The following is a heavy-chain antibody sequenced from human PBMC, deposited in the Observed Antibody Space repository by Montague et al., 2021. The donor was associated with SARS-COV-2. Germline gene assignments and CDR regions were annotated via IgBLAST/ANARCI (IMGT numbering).Heavy chain of an antibody. V-gene: IGHV4-34*01. CDR3: ARLVDGVVPFPILGVWPYYYCSCRDV. Sequence: SETLSLTCAVHGGYFSTYSWNWIRQPPGKGLEWIGEIHHGGSTNYNPSLKSRVTISADTSKNQFSLKLTSVAAADTAVYYCARLVDGVVPFPILGVWPYYYCSCRDVWGKGTTVTVSS. CDR1: GGYFSTYS. CDR2: IHHGGST. D-gene: IGHD2-15*01. J-gene: IGHJ6*03.